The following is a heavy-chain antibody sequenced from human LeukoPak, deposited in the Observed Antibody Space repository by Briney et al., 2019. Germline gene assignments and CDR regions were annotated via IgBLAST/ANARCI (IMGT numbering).Heavy chain of an antibody. CDR1: GFTFDDYG. J-gene: IGHJ3*02. Sequence: PGGSLRLSCAASGFTFDDYGMSWVRQAPGKGLEWVSGINWNGGKTGFADSVKGRFTISRDNAKNSLYLQMNSLRAEDTALYYCARDSGYSSSWYDAFDIWGQGTMVTVSS. CDR2: INWNGGKT. CDR3: ARDSGYSSSWYDAFDI. V-gene: IGHV3-20*04. D-gene: IGHD6-13*01.